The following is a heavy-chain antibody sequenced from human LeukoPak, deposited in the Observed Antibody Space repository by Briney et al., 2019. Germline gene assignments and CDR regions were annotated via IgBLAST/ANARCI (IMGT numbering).Heavy chain of an antibody. CDR2: ISNDEKNK. V-gene: IGHV3-30*04. Sequence: GTSLRLSCAASEFTLSDYTMDWVRQAPGKGLEWVALISNDEKNKYYSDSVKGRFTISRDNSKNTFDLQMHGLRAEDTAVYYCASDSLKMFDYWGQGTLVTVSS. J-gene: IGHJ4*02. CDR1: EFTLSDYT. D-gene: IGHD5-24*01. CDR3: ASDSLKMFDY.